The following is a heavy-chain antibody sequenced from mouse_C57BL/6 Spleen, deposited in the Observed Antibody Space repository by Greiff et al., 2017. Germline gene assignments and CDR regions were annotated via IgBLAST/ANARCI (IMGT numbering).Heavy chain of an antibody. CDR1: SYSFTGYY. Sequence: VQLQQSGPELVKPGASVKISCKASSYSFTGYYMNWVKQSPEKSLEWIGEINPSTGGTTYNQKFKAKATLTVDKSSSTAYMQLKSLTSEDSAVYYCARSYYDYDGAWFAYWGQGTLVTVSA. V-gene: IGHV1-42*01. D-gene: IGHD2-4*01. CDR3: ARSYYDYDGAWFAY. CDR2: INPSTGGT. J-gene: IGHJ3*01.